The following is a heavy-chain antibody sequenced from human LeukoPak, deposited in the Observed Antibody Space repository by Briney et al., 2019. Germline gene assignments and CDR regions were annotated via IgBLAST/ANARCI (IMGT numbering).Heavy chain of an antibody. V-gene: IGHV1-3*03. J-gene: IGHJ4*02. Sequence: GASVKVSCKASGYTFTSYGISWVRQAPGQGLEWMGWINAGNGNTKYSQEFQGRVIITRDTSASTAYMELSSLRSEDMAVYYCARAPYCSSTSCYDYYFDYWGQGTLVTVSS. CDR2: INAGNGNT. D-gene: IGHD2-2*01. CDR1: GYTFTSYG. CDR3: ARAPYCSSTSCYDYYFDY.